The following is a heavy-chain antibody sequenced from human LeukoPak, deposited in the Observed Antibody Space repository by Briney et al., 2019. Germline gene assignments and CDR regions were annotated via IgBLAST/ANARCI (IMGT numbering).Heavy chain of an antibody. V-gene: IGHV1-46*01. CDR2: INPSGGST. J-gene: IGHJ4*02. CDR1: GYTFTTYY. Sequence: ASVKVSCKASGYTFTTYYVHWVRQAPGQGLEWMGIINPSGGSTTYAQKFRGRLTMTRDMSTSTVYMELSSLRSEDTAVYYCARAYTAIILDYWGQGTLVTVSS. D-gene: IGHD5-18*01. CDR3: ARAYTAIILDY.